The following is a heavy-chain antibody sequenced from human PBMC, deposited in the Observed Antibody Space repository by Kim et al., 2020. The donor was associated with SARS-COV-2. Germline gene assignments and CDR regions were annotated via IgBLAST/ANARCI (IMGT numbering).Heavy chain of an antibody. Sequence: SETLSLTCTVSGGSVSSGNYYWSWIRQPPGKGLEWIGEIHNSGSTNYNPSLKSRVTISVDASKNQLSLMLSSVTAADAAVYYCATSLSIVGATTFDYWGQGTLVTVSS. CDR2: IHNSGST. CDR3: ATSLSIVGATTFDY. V-gene: IGHV4-61*01. CDR1: GGSVSSGNYY. D-gene: IGHD1-26*01. J-gene: IGHJ4*02.